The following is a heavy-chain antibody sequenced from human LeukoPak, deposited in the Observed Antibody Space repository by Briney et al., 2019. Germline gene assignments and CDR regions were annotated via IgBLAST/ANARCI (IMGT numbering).Heavy chain of an antibody. Sequence: GGSLRLSCAASGFTFSSYAMSWVRQAPGKGLEWVSAISGSGGTTYYADSVKGRFTISRDNSKNTLYLQMNSLRAQDTAVYYCAKSGLVGATYFDYWGQGTLVTVSS. J-gene: IGHJ4*02. D-gene: IGHD1-26*01. CDR1: GFTFSSYA. CDR3: AKSGLVGATYFDY. CDR2: ISGSGGTT. V-gene: IGHV3-23*01.